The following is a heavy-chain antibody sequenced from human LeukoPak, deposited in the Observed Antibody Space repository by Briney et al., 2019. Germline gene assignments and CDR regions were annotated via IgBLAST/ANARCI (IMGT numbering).Heavy chain of an antibody. CDR3: ARGIQPPKYYGSGSDTFDI. CDR1: GFTFSDYY. J-gene: IGHJ3*02. D-gene: IGHD3-10*01. CDR2: ISSSSSYT. Sequence: PGGSLRLSCAASGFTFSDYYMSWIRQAPGKGLEWVSYISSSSSYTNYADSVKGRFTISRDNSKNTLYLQMNSLRAEDTSVYYCARGIQPPKYYGSGSDTFDIWGQGTMVTVSS. V-gene: IGHV3-11*06.